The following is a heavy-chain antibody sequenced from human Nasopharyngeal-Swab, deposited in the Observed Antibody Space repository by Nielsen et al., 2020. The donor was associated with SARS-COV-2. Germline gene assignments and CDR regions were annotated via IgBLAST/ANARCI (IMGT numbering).Heavy chain of an antibody. CDR2: FDPEDGET. CDR1: GYTLTELS. V-gene: IGHV1-24*01. D-gene: IGHD5-12*01. J-gene: IGHJ5*02. CDR3: ATGPGAVATFGWFDP. Sequence: ASVKVSCKVSGYTLTELSMHWVRRAPGKGLEWMGGFDPEDGETIYAQKFQGRVTMTEDTSTDTAYMELSSLRSEDTAVYYCATGPGAVATFGWFDPWGQGTLVTVSS.